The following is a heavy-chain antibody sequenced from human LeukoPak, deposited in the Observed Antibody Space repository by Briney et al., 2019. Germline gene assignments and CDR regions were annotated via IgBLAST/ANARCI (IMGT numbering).Heavy chain of an antibody. CDR2: ISYDGSNK. CDR1: GFTFSSYG. Sequence: GGSLRLSCAASGFTFSSYGMHWVRQAPGKGLEWVAVISYDGSNKYYAGSVKGRFTISRDNSKNTLYLQMNSLRAEDTAVYYCARGIYYDSSGYVYYYYGMDVWGQGTTVTVSS. CDR3: ARGIYYDSSGYVYYYYGMDV. J-gene: IGHJ6*02. D-gene: IGHD3-22*01. V-gene: IGHV3-30*03.